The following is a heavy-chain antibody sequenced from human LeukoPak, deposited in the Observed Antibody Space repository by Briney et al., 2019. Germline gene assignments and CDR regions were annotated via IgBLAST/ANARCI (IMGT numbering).Heavy chain of an antibody. Sequence: GGSLRLSCAASGFTFSSYAMNWVRQAPGKGLEWVSYISSSGSTIYYADSVKGRFTISRDNAKNSLYLQMNSLRAEDTAVYYCARGKRAWYYYYYMDVWGKGATVTISS. J-gene: IGHJ6*03. CDR1: GFTFSSYA. V-gene: IGHV3-48*04. CDR2: ISSSGSTI. CDR3: ARGKRAWYYYYYMDV.